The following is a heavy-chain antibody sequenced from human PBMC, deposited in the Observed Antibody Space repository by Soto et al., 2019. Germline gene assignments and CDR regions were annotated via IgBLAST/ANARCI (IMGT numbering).Heavy chain of an antibody. J-gene: IGHJ4*02. D-gene: IGHD6-19*01. CDR2: IFYTGST. V-gene: IGHV4-59*11. CDR1: GGSISGLY. Sequence: PSETLSLTXTVSGGSISGLYWIWIRQSPGKGLEWIGYIFYTGSTNYNPSLKSRVTLSADTSKNQFSLRLSSVTAADTAVYYCARVGSSGWSPDYWGQGTLVTSPQ. CDR3: ARVGSSGWSPDY.